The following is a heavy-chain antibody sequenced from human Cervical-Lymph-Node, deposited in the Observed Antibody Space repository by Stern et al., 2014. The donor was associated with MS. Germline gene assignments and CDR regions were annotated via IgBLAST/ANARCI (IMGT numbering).Heavy chain of an antibody. J-gene: IGHJ4*02. V-gene: IGHV1-3*01. Sequence: VQLAQSGAEVKKPGASVKVSCKASGYTFTRYAIHWVRQAPGQRPEWMGWINAGNGDTKYAQKFQDRVTFTRDTSARSSYMELSSLRSEDTAVYYCASRGETTTGYYFDYWSQGTLVTVSS. CDR1: GYTFTRYA. D-gene: IGHD4-17*01. CDR3: ASRGETTTGYYFDY. CDR2: INAGNGDT.